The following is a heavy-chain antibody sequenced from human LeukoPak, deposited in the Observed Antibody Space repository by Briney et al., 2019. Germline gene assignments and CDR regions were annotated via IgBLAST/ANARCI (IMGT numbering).Heavy chain of an antibody. V-gene: IGHV3-48*03. CDR2: ISSSGSTI. D-gene: IGHD3-16*02. CDR3: ARDDTVIHFDY. CDR1: GFTFSSYE. J-gene: IGHJ4*02. Sequence: GGSLRLSCAASGFTFSSYEMNWVRQAPGKGLEWVSYISSSGSTIYYADSVKGRFTISRDNAKNSLYLQMNSLRAEYTAVYYCARDDTVIHFDYWGQGTLVTVSS.